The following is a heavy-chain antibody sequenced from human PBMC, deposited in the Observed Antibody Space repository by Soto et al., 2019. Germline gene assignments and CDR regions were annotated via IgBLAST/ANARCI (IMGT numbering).Heavy chain of an antibody. J-gene: IGHJ6*02. CDR2: IYYSGST. Sequence: PSETLSLTCTVSGGSISSGGYYWSWIRQHPGKGLEWSGYIYYSGSTYYNPSLKSRVTISVDTSKNQFSLKLSSVTAADTAVYYCARSMVRGVITPTYYYYGMDVWGQGTTVTVSS. CDR1: GGSISSGGYY. CDR3: ARSMVRGVITPTYYYYGMDV. V-gene: IGHV4-31*03. D-gene: IGHD3-10*01.